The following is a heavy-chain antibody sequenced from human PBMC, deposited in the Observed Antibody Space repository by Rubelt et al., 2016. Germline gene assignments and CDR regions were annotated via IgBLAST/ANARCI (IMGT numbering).Heavy chain of an antibody. CDR2: IYYSGST. CDR1: GGSISSSSYY. V-gene: IGHV4-39*07. J-gene: IGHJ5*02. D-gene: IGHD3-3*01. CDR3: ARFGVVIGFDP. Sequence: QLQLQESGPGLVKPSETLSLTCTVSGGSISSSSYYWGWIRQPPGKGLEWIGSIYYSGSTYYNPSLKGRVTISVDTAKNQFSLKLSSVTAADTAVYYCARFGVVIGFDPWGQGTLVTVSS.